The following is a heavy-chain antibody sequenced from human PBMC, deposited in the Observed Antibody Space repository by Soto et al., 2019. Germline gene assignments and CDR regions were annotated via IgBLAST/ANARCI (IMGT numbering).Heavy chain of an antibody. V-gene: IGHV3-21*01. CDR3: ARPVLTGSTHDAFDI. CDR1: GFTFSSYS. CDR2: ISSSSSYI. Sequence: GGSLRLSCAASGFTFSSYSMNWVRQAPGKGLEWVSSISSSSSYIYYADSVKGRFTISRDNAKNSLYLQMNSLRAEDTAVYYCARPVLTGSTHDAFDIWGQGTMVTVSS. J-gene: IGHJ3*02. D-gene: IGHD1-20*01.